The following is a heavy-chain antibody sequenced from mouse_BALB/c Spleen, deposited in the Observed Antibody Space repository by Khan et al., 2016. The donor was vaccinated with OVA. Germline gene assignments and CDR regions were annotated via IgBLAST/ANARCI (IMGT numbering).Heavy chain of an antibody. J-gene: IGHJ1*01. CDR1: GFTFSGYG. Sequence: EEELVESGGGLVQPGGSLKLSCAASGFTFSGYGMSWVRQTPDKRLELVATINSNGGTSYYPDSVKGRFTISRDNVKNTLHLQMSSLKSEDTAMYYCARVYYRYDEGYWYFDVWGAGTTVTVSS. CDR2: INSNGGTS. D-gene: IGHD2-14*01. V-gene: IGHV5-6-3*01. CDR3: ARVYYRYDEGYWYFDV.